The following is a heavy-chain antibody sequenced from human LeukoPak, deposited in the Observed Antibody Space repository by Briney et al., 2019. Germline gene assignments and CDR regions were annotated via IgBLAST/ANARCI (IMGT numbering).Heavy chain of an antibody. D-gene: IGHD3-22*01. V-gene: IGHV4-30-4*07. J-gene: IGHJ4*02. Sequence: SETLSLTCAVSSVSISSGGYSWRWIRQAPGKGLEWIAYIYYSGSTYYNPSLKSRVTISVDTSKNQFSLKLSSVTAADTAVYYCARDHYYDSSGYTGWGQGTLVTVSS. CDR3: ARDHYYDSSGYTG. CDR2: IYYSGST. CDR1: SVSISSGGYS.